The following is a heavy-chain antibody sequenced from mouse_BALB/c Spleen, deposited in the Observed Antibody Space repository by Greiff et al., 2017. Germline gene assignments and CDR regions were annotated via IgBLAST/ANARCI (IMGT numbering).Heavy chain of an antibody. CDR1: GYSITSGYY. J-gene: IGHJ3*01. CDR2: ISYDGSN. V-gene: IGHV3-6*02. Sequence: ESGPGLVKPSQSLSLTCSVTGYSITSGYYWNWIRQFPGNKLEWMGYISYDGSNNYNPSLKNRISITRDTSKNQFFLKLNSVTTEDTATYYRATADYDETWFAYWGQGTLVTVSA. CDR3: ATADYDETWFAY. D-gene: IGHD2-4*01.